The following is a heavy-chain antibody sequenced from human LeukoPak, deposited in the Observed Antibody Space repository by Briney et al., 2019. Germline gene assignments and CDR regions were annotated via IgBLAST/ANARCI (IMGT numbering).Heavy chain of an antibody. CDR3: ARDRIAAAGYYYYYMDV. CDR2: IIPIFGTA. D-gene: IGHD6-13*01. CDR1: GGTFSSYA. V-gene: IGHV1-69*05. J-gene: IGHJ6*03. Sequence: SVKVSCKASGGTFSSYAISWVRQAPGQGLEWIGGIIPIFGTANYAQKFQGRVTITTDESTSTAYMELSSLRSEDTAVYYCARDRIAAAGYYYYYMDVWGKGTTVTVSS.